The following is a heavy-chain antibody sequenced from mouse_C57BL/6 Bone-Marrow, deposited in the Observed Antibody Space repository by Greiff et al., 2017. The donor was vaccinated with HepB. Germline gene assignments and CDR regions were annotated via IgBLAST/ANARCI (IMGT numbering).Heavy chain of an antibody. D-gene: IGHD2-2*01. CDR3: ARDPLYGYGSMDY. Sequence: QVQLKESGPGLVEPSQSLSITCTVSGFSLTSYGVHWVRQPPGKGLEWLVVICSDGSKTYNSARKSRLSISKDNTNSQVFLKMNSLQADDTAMYYCARDPLYGYGSMDYWGQGTSVTVSS. CDR1: GFSLTSYG. V-gene: IGHV2-6*03. J-gene: IGHJ4*01. CDR2: ICSDGSK.